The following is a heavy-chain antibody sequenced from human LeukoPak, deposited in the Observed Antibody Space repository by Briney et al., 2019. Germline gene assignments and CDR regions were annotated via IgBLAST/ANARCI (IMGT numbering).Heavy chain of an antibody. CDR2: ISRDGGNK. CDR3: ATKLDRLATSDY. V-gene: IGHV3-30*03. Sequence: PGRSLRLSCAASGFTFSSYGMHWVRQAPGKGLEWVAVISRDGGNKFYADSVKGRFTISRDNSKDTLYLEMNSLSAEDTAAYSCATKLDRLATSDYWGQGTLVTVSS. J-gene: IGHJ4*02. CDR1: GFTFSSYG. D-gene: IGHD5-12*01.